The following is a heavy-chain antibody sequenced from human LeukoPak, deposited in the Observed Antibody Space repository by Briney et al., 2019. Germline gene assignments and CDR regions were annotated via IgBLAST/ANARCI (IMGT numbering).Heavy chain of an antibody. CDR3: ARDKTLLWFGELPNKFDY. CDR2: ISAYNGNT. Sequence: ASVKVSCKASGYTFTSYGISWVRQAPGQGLEWMGWISAYNGNTNYAQKFQGRVTMTRDTSISTAYMELSRLRSDDTAVYYCARDKTLLWFGELPNKFDYWGQGTLVTVSS. D-gene: IGHD3-10*01. CDR1: GYTFTSYG. J-gene: IGHJ4*02. V-gene: IGHV1-18*01.